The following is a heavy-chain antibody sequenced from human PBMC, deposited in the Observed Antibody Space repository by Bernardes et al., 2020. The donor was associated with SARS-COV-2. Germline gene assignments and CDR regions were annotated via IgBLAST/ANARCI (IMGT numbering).Heavy chain of an antibody. CDR1: GFTFSNSG. J-gene: IGHJ4*02. Sequence: GGSLRLSCTTSGFTFSNSGMGWVRQAPGKGLEWVSSISASGYTTYYADSVKGRFTLSRDNSNNTLYLQLRSLRAEDTAIYFCAKCVYTSGFYGFDYWGQGSLVTVSS. D-gene: IGHD6-19*01. CDR2: ISASGYTT. V-gene: IGHV3-23*01. CDR3: AKCVYTSGFYGFDY.